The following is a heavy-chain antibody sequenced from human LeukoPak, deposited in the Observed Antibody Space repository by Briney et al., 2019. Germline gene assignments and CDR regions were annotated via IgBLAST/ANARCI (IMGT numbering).Heavy chain of an antibody. J-gene: IGHJ4*02. V-gene: IGHV4-30-2*01. CDR1: GGSISSGGYS. D-gene: IGHD3-22*01. Sequence: SQTLSLTCVVSGGSISSGGYSWSWIRQPPGKGLEWIGYIYHSGSTYYNPSLKSRVTISVDRSKNQFSLKLSSVTAADTAVYYCARSPSPDYYDSSEYFDYWGQGTLVTVSS. CDR3: ARSPSPDYYDSSEYFDY. CDR2: IYHSGST.